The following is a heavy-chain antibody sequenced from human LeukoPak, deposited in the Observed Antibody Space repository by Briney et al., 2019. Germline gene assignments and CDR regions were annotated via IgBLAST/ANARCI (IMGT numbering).Heavy chain of an antibody. Sequence: SVKVSCKASGGTFSSYAISWERQAPGQGLEWMGGIIPIFGTANYAQKFQGRVTITADESTSTAYMELSSLRSEDTAVYYCASQGQLLWFGESAFDIWGQGTMVTVSS. CDR3: ASQGQLLWFGESAFDI. J-gene: IGHJ3*02. D-gene: IGHD3-10*01. V-gene: IGHV1-69*13. CDR1: GGTFSSYA. CDR2: IIPIFGTA.